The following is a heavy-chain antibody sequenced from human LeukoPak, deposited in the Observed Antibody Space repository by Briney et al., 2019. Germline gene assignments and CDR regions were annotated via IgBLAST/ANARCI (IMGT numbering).Heavy chain of an antibody. D-gene: IGHD2-15*01. CDR2: IYPGDPST. CDR1: GYGFISYW. Sequence: GESLRISCKSSGYGFISYWIGWVRQMPGKGPEWMGTIYPGDPSTRYSPSFQGEVTISVDKSIDTAYLQWSSLKASDTAIYYCARRGYCSDNSCYYYDSWGQGTLVTVSS. V-gene: IGHV5-51*01. CDR3: ARRGYCSDNSCYYYDS. J-gene: IGHJ4*02.